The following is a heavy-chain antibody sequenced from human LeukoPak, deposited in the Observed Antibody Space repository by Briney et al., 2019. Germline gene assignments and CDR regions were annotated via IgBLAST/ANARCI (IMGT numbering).Heavy chain of an antibody. V-gene: IGHV4-59*01. CDR3: ARSRSGYSYEHGAFEI. D-gene: IGHD5-18*01. CDR2: IDYRGST. Sequence: SETLSLTCTVSGDSISNYYWSWIRQPPGKGLEWIAYIDYRGSTTYNPSPRSRITISVDTSRNQFSLKLTSVTAADTAVYYCARSRSGYSYEHGAFEIWGQGTMVTVSS. J-gene: IGHJ3*02. CDR1: GDSISNYY.